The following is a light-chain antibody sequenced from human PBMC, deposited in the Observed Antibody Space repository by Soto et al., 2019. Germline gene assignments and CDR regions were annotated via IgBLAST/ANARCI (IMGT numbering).Light chain of an antibody. V-gene: IGKV3D-15*01. CDR3: QQYNDWLRT. CDR2: GSS. CDR1: QSVSSN. J-gene: IGKJ3*01. Sequence: EIVMTQSPATLSVSPGERGTLSCRASQSVSSNLAWYQQKPGQAPRLLIYGSSTRATGIPARFSGSGSGTEFTLTINSLQSEDFAIYYCQQYNDWLRTFGPGTKVDI.